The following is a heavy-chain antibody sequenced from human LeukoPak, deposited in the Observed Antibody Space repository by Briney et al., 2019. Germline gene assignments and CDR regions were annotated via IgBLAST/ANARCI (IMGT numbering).Heavy chain of an antibody. D-gene: IGHD3-16*01. CDR2: IYYSGST. CDR3: AGDYVLIAEYFQH. J-gene: IGHJ1*01. CDR1: GGSISSSSYY. V-gene: IGHV4-39*02. Sequence: SETLSLTCTVSGGSISSSSYYWGWIRQPPGKGLEWIGSIYYSGSTYYNPSLKSRVTISVDTSKNQFSLKLSSVTAADTAVYYCAGDYVLIAEYFQHWGQGTLVTVSS.